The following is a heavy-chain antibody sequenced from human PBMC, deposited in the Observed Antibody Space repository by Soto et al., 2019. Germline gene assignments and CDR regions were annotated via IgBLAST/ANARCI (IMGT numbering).Heavy chain of an antibody. Sequence: QVQLVESGGGVVQPGRSLRLSCVASGFTFRSYGMHWVRQAPGKGLEWVAVISFGASEKYYADSVKGRFTISRDNSKNTLYLQMNSLRVEDTAVYYCAKVTSDRGYYYFAMDVWGHGTTVTVSS. V-gene: IGHV3-30*18. CDR2: ISFGASEK. CDR1: GFTFRSYG. D-gene: IGHD3-10*01. J-gene: IGHJ6*02. CDR3: AKVTSDRGYYYFAMDV.